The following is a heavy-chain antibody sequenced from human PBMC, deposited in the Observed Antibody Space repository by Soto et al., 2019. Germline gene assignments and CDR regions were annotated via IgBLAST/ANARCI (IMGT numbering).Heavy chain of an antibody. CDR1: GGTFSSYA. D-gene: IGHD5-12*01. Sequence: SVKVSCKASGGTFSSYAISWVRQAPGQGLEWMGGIIPIFGTANYAQKFQGRVTITADESTSTAYMELSSLRSEDTAVYYCARGSGYSGYEGDYYYYGMDVWGQGTTVTVSS. CDR2: IIPIFGTA. V-gene: IGHV1-69*13. J-gene: IGHJ6*02. CDR3: ARGSGYSGYEGDYYYYGMDV.